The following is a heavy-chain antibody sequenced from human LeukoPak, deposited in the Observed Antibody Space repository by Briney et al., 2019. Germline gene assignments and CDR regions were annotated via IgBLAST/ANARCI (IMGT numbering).Heavy chain of an antibody. CDR1: GFTFSSYA. V-gene: IGHV3-23*01. D-gene: IGHD2-15*01. Sequence: PGASLRLSCAASGFTFSSYAMSWVRQAPGKGLEWVSAISGSGGSTYYADSVKGRLTISRDNSKNTLYLQMNSLRAEDTAVYYCAKDFEGIVVVVAATLTYWGQGTLVTVSS. CDR3: AKDFEGIVVVVAATLTY. CDR2: ISGSGGST. J-gene: IGHJ4*02.